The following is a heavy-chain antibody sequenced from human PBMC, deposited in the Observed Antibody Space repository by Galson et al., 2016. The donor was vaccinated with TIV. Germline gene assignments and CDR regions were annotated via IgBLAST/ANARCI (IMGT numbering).Heavy chain of an antibody. CDR2: VNWNGGGT. CDR3: ARVPSCGVPCYYFDY. V-gene: IGHV3-20*04. CDR1: GFNFDDYD. D-gene: IGHD2-21*02. J-gene: IGHJ4*02. Sequence: SLRLSCAASGFNFDDYDMSWVRQGPGKGLEWVSCVNWNGGGTSYADSVKGRFTISRDRAKNSLYLQMNSLGAEDTALYYCARVPSCGVPCYYFDYWGQGTLVTVAS.